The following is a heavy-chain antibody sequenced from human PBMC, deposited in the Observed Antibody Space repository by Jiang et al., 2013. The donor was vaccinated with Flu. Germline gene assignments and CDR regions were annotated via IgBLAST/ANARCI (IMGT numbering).Heavy chain of an antibody. J-gene: IGHJ3*02. Sequence: SGAEVKKPGASVKVSCKASGYTFTSYGISWVRQAPGQGLEWMGWISAYNGNTNYAQKLQGRVTMTTDTSTSTAYMELRSLRSDDTAVYYCARPRIDGYNTPRHDAFDIWGQGTMVTVSS. V-gene: IGHV1-18*04. CDR3: ARPRIDGYNTPRHDAFDI. D-gene: IGHD5-24*01. CDR2: ISAYNGNT. CDR1: GYTFTSYG.